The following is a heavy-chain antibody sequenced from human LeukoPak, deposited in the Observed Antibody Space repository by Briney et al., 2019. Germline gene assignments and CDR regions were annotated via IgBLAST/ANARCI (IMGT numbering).Heavy chain of an antibody. CDR3: AGGLLGSFDI. CDR2: IYYSGST. D-gene: IGHD7-27*01. V-gene: IGHV4-59*01. Sequence: SETLSLTCTVSGGSISRYYWSWIRQPPGKGLEWIGYIYYSGSTNYIPSLKSRVTISVDTSKNQFSLKLSSVTAADTAVYYCAGGLLGSFDIWGQGTMVTVSS. CDR1: GGSISRYY. J-gene: IGHJ3*02.